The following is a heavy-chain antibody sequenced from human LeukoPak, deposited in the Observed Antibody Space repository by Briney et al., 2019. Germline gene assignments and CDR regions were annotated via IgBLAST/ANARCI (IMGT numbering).Heavy chain of an antibody. CDR3: AKERNLEIAVAGTIFDY. CDR1: GFTFSSYW. Sequence: GGSLRLSCAASGFTFSSYWMSWVRQAPGKGLEWVANIKQDGSEKYYVDSVKGRFTISRDNAKNSLYLQMNSLRVEDTAVYYCAKERNLEIAVAGTIFDYWGQGTLVTVSS. CDR2: IKQDGSEK. D-gene: IGHD6-19*01. V-gene: IGHV3-7*01. J-gene: IGHJ4*02.